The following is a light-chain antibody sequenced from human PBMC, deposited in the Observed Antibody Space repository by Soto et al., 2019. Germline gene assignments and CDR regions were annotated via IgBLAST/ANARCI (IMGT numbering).Light chain of an antibody. J-gene: IGKJ1*01. V-gene: IGKV3-20*01. Sequence: EIVLTQSPGTLSLSPGERATLSCRASQSVSSIFLAWYQHKPGQAPRLLIYGASTRATGIPDRFSDSGSGTDFILTISRLEPEDFAVYYCQQYGSSPRTFGHGTRVEIK. CDR3: QQYGSSPRT. CDR1: QSVSSIF. CDR2: GAS.